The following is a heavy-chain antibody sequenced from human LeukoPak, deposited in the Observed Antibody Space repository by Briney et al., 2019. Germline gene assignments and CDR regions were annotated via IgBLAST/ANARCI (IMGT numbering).Heavy chain of an antibody. J-gene: IGHJ6*02. D-gene: IGHD2-2*01. CDR3: ARTMQDIVVVPAADEYYYYGMDV. V-gene: IGHV3-30-3*01. CDR2: ISYDGSNK. CDR1: GFTFSSYA. Sequence: PGRSLRLSCAASGFTFSSYAMHWVRQAPGKGLEWVAVISYDGSNKYYADSVKGRFTISRDNSKNTLYLQMNSLRAEDTAVYYCARTMQDIVVVPAADEYYYYGMDVWGQGTTVTVSS.